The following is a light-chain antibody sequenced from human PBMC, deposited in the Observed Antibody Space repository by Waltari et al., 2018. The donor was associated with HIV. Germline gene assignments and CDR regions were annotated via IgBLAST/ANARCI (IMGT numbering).Light chain of an antibody. CDR2: SNN. J-gene: IGLJ1*01. Sequence: QSVLTQPPSASGTPGQRVTISCSGSSSNIGRNTVNWYQQRPGTAPKLLIYSNNQRPSGVPDRFSGSKSGTSASLAISGLQSEDEADYYCAAWDDSLKGYVFGPGTEVSVL. CDR3: AAWDDSLKGYV. CDR1: SSNIGRNT. V-gene: IGLV1-44*01.